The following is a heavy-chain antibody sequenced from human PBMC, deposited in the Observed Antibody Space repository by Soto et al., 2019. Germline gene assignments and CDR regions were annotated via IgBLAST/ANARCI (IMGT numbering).Heavy chain of an antibody. CDR3: ARVSKYSGGWYVLYYLDG. CDR2: SRDKAQGYST. Sequence: EVQLVESGGGLVQPGGSLRLSCAGSGFTLSDHYIDWVRQAPGKGLEWVGRSRDKAQGYSTAYAASVKGRFTTSRDESKNSVYLQMNSLKTEDTAVYYCARVSKYSGGWYVLYYLDGWGQGTLVTVSS. D-gene: IGHD6-19*01. CDR1: GFTLSDHY. J-gene: IGHJ4*02. V-gene: IGHV3-72*01.